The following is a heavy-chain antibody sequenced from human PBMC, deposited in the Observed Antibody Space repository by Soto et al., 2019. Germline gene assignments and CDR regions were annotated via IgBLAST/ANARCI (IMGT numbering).Heavy chain of an antibody. CDR2: INHSGST. D-gene: IGHD2-8*02. CDR3: ARDKITGLVDY. CDR1: GGSFSGYY. Sequence: QVQLQQWGAGLLKPSETLSLTCAVYGGSFSGYYWTWIRQPPGTGLEWIGEINHSGSTNYNPSLKRPVTISVATSKNQVSLKLTSVTAADPAVYYCARDKITGLVDYWGQGTLVTVSS. V-gene: IGHV4-34*01. J-gene: IGHJ4*02.